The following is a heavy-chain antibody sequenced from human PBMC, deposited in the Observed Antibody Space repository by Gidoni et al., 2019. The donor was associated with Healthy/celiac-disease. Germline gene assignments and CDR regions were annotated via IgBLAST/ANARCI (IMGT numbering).Heavy chain of an antibody. D-gene: IGHD3-10*01. CDR1: GGTFSSYA. J-gene: IGHJ4*02. V-gene: IGHV1-69*04. CDR3: ASGYGSGSL. Sequence: QVQMVQSGSGVRKPGPSVNVSCQASGGTFSSYAISWVRQAPGQGREWMGRIIPNLGIANYAQKFQGRVTITADKSTSTAYMELSSLRSEDTAVYYCASGYGSGSLWGQGTLVTVSS. CDR2: IIPNLGIA.